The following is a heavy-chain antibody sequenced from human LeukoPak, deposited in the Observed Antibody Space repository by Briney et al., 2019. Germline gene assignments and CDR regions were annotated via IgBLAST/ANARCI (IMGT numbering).Heavy chain of an antibody. V-gene: IGHV3-30*02. D-gene: IGHD3-10*01. CDR3: AKESMWFGESNPFDY. CDR1: GFTFATYW. Sequence: GGSLRLSCAASGFTFATYWMTWVRQAPGKGLEWVAYIQYDGSNQQYADSVKGRFSISRDRSKNIPYLQMNSLRAEDTAVYYCAKESMWFGESNPFDYWGQGTLVTVSS. J-gene: IGHJ4*02. CDR2: IQYDGSNQ.